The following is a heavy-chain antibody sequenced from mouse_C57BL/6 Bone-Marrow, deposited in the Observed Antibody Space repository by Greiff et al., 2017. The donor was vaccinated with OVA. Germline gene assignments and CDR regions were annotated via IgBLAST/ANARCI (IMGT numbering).Heavy chain of an antibody. Sequence: QVQLKESGAELARPGASVKLSCKASGYTFTSYGISWVKQRTGQGLEWIGEIYPRSGNTYYNEKFKSKATLTVDKSSSTAYMQLSSLTSEDSAVYYCARGGLGGKYFDYWGQGTTLTVSS. CDR2: IYPRSGNT. J-gene: IGHJ2*01. D-gene: IGHD4-1*01. CDR1: GYTFTSYG. V-gene: IGHV1-81*01. CDR3: ARGGLGGKYFDY.